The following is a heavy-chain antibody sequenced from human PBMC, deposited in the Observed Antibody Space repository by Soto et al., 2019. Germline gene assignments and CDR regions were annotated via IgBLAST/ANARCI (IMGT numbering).Heavy chain of an antibody. J-gene: IGHJ6*03. CDR1: GFTVSSKY. CDR2: INRGGSI. V-gene: IGHV3-66*01. D-gene: IGHD6-19*01. Sequence: GGSLRLSCAASGFTVSSKYMSWVRQAPGKGLEWVSLINRGGSISYADSVKGRFTISRDNSKNTLYLQMSSLRAEDTAVYYCAVGRPAVAGYYYYYYMDVWGKGTTVTVSS. CDR3: AVGRPAVAGYYYYYYMDV.